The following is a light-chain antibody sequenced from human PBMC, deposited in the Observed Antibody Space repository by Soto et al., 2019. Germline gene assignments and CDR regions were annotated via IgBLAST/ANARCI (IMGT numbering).Light chain of an antibody. CDR3: QKYGSSGYT. CDR2: GAS. J-gene: IGKJ5*01. V-gene: IGKV3-20*01. CDR1: QSVSSSY. Sequence: EIVLTQSPVTLSLSPGEIATLSCSASQSVSSSYLAWYQQKPGQAPRLLIYGASSRATGIPDRFSGSGSGTDFTLTISRLEPEDFAVYYCQKYGSSGYTFGQGTRLEIK.